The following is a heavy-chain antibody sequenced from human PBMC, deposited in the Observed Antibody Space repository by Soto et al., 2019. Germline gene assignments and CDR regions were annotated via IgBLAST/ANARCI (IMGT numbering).Heavy chain of an antibody. V-gene: IGHV3-48*02. J-gene: IGHJ3*02. Sequence: GGSLRLSCAASGFTFSSYSMNWVRQAPGKGLEWVSYISSSSSTIYYADSVKGRFTISRDNAKNSLYLQMNSLRDEDTAVYYCARDQGLGTVVVITAFDIWGQGTMVTVSS. CDR3: ARDQGLGTVVVITAFDI. D-gene: IGHD3-22*01. CDR2: ISSSSSTI. CDR1: GFTFSSYS.